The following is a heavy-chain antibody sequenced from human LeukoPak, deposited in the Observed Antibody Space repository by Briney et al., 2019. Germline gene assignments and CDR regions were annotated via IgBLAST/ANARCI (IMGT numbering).Heavy chain of an antibody. CDR2: ISSSSSYI. D-gene: IGHD2-15*01. CDR1: GFTFSSYS. V-gene: IGHV3-21*01. J-gene: IGHJ4*02. Sequence: GGSLRLSCAASGFTFSSYSMNWVRQAPGKGLEWVSSISSSSSYIYYADSVEGRFTISRDNAKNSLYLQMNSLRAEDTAVYYCVRMKGYCSGGSCYYFDYWGQGTLVTVSS. CDR3: VRMKGYCSGGSCYYFDY.